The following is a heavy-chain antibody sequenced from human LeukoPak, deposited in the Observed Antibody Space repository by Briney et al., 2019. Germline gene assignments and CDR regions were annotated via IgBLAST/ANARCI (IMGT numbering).Heavy chain of an antibody. V-gene: IGHV3-23*01. CDR2: ISGSGGST. J-gene: IGHJ4*02. Sequence: GGSLRLSCAASGFTFSSYAMSWVRQAPGKGLEWVSAISGSGGSTYYADSVKGRFTISRDNSKNTLYLQMNSLRAEDTAVYYCAKDAWGAIVVVTVGDYWGRGTLVTVSS. CDR3: AKDAWGAIVVVTVGDY. CDR1: GFTFSSYA. D-gene: IGHD2-21*02.